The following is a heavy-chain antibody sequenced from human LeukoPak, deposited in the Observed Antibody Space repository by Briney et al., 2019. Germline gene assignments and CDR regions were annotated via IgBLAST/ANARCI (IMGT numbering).Heavy chain of an antibody. CDR3: ARDLNCSGGSCYSDY. V-gene: IGHV4-38-2*02. CDR1: GYSISSGYY. D-gene: IGHD2-15*01. J-gene: IGHJ4*02. Sequence: KPSETLSLTCAVSGYSISSGYYWGWIRQPPGKGLEWIGSIYHSGSTYYNPSLKSRVTISVDTSKNQFSLKLSSVTAADTAVYYCARDLNCSGGSCYSDYWGQGTLVTVSS. CDR2: IYHSGST.